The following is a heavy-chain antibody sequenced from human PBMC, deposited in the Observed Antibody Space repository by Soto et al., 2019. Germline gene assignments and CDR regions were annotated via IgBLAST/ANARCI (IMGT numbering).Heavy chain of an antibody. CDR2: INAGNGNT. J-gene: IGHJ4*01. CDR3: ARDRLQVEPAAMSY. D-gene: IGHD2-2*01. V-gene: IGHV1-3*01. CDR1: GYTFTSYA. Sequence: QVQLVQSGAEVKKPGASVKDSCKASGYTFTSYAMHWVRQAPGQRLEWMGWINAGNGNTKYSQKFQGRVAITRDTSASAACMELSSLRSEDTAVYYCARDRLQVEPAAMSYWGHGTLGTVSS.